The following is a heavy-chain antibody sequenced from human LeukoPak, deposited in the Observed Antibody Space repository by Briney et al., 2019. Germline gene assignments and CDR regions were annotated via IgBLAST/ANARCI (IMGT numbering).Heavy chain of an antibody. D-gene: IGHD1-26*01. V-gene: IGHV3-69-1*01. CDR3: AREGYSRKDNDALDL. J-gene: IGHJ3*01. CDR2: ITSTTSQM. CDR1: GFTFSDHY. Sequence: PGGSLRLSCAASGFTFSDHYMHWVRQAQGKGLEWVSYITSTTSQMYYTDSVKGRFTISRDNSKNSVYLQMNSLRAEDTAVYYCAREGYSRKDNDALDLWGQGTMVTVSA.